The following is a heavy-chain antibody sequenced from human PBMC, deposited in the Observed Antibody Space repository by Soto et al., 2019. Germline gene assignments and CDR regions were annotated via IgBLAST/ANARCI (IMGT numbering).Heavy chain of an antibody. D-gene: IGHD3-9*01. V-gene: IGHV3-48*01. CDR1: GFTFSSYS. Sequence: PGGSLRLSCAASGFTFSSYSMNWVRQAPGKGLEWVSYISSSNSTIYYADSVKGRFTISRDNAKNSLYLRMNSLRVEDTAMYYSASPPIGILTGYSVLQYWGHGTLVTVSS. CDR2: ISSSNSTI. CDR3: ASPPIGILTGYSVLQY. J-gene: IGHJ4*01.